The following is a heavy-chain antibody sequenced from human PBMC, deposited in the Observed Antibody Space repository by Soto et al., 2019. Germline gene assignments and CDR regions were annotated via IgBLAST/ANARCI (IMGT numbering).Heavy chain of an antibody. V-gene: IGHV1-69*13. J-gene: IGHJ6*02. CDR3: ARNLGGNKYYYGMDV. D-gene: IGHD3-16*01. CDR2: IIPIFGTA. Sequence: SVKVSCKTSGGTFSSYAIRWVRQAPGQGLEWMGGIIPIFGTADYAQKFQGRVTITADDFTSTAYMELSSLRSEDTAVYYCARNLGGNKYYYGMDVWGQENTVTVSS. CDR1: GGTFSSYA.